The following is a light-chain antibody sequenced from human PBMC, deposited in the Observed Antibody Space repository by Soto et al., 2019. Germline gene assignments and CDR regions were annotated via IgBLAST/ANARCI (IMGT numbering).Light chain of an antibody. Sequence: DIQLTQSPSFLSASVGDTVTITCRASQALSNYSAWYQQKPGKAPDLLLYSASTLQGGVPSRFSGSGSETEFSLTSRALQPEDFATYYCQQLSRYPLTFGGGTKVEIK. CDR1: QALSNY. V-gene: IGKV1-9*01. J-gene: IGKJ4*01. CDR3: QQLSRYPLT. CDR2: SAS.